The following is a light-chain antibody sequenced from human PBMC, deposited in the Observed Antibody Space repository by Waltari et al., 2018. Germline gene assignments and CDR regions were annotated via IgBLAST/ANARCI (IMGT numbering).Light chain of an antibody. CDR3: ATWDSSLSVG. CDR2: DNN. J-gene: IGLJ2*01. CDR1: SSAIGRTY. Sequence: QSVLTQPPSVSAAPGQKVTISCSGSSSAIGRTYVSWYQQFPGTAPKLLIYDNNKRPSGTPDRFSGSKSGTSATLGITGLQTGDDADYYCATWDSSLSVGFGGGTKLTVL. V-gene: IGLV1-51*01.